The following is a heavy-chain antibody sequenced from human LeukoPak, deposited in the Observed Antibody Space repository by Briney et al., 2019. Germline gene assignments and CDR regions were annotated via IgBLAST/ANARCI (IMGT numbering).Heavy chain of an antibody. CDR3: ATDPVGYCSANGCYSVDY. CDR2: IIPTFGTA. D-gene: IGHD2-15*01. Sequence: ASVKVSCKASGGTFSSYAISWVRQAPGQGLEWMGGIIPTFGTANYAQKFQGRVTIAADESTSTAYMELSSLRSDDTAVYYCATDPVGYCSANGCYSVDYWGQGTLVTVSS. V-gene: IGHV1-69*13. J-gene: IGHJ4*02. CDR1: GGTFSSYA.